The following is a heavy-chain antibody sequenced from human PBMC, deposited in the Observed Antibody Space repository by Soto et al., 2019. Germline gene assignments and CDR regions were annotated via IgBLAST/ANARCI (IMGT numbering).Heavy chain of an antibody. CDR2: IDPSNAAT. J-gene: IGHJ4*02. V-gene: IGHV1-2*02. CDR1: GYTFSAYH. Sequence: QVQLVQSGAEVKKPGASVKVSCKASGYTFSAYHLHWVRQAPGQGLEWMGWIDPSNAATIYAQKFHGRVTLTRDTSIGTAYMDLSRLTSDDTALYYCAGLGNYYFDYWGQGALVTVSS. CDR3: AGLGNYYFDY. D-gene: IGHD7-27*01.